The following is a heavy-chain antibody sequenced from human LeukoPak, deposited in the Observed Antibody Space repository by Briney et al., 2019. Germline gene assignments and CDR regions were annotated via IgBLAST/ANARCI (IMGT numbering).Heavy chain of an antibody. J-gene: IGHJ4*02. Sequence: PGGSLRLSCAASGFTFSDYYMRWIRQAPGKGLEWVPYISSSSSYTNYADSVKGRFTISRVNAKNSLYLQMNSLRAEDTAVYYCAREVDGYNYFDYWGQGTLVTVSS. V-gene: IGHV3-11*05. D-gene: IGHD5-24*01. CDR2: ISSSSSYT. CDR3: AREVDGYNYFDY. CDR1: GFTFSDYY.